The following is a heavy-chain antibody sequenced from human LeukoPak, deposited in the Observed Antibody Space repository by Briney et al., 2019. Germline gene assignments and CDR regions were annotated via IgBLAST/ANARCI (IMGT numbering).Heavy chain of an antibody. CDR1: GFTVFTND. J-gene: IGHJ4*02. V-gene: IGHV3-53*01. D-gene: IGHD1-14*01. CDR2: LYRDGNT. Sequence: GGSLRLSCTASGFTVFTNDMTWVRQAPGKGLDWVSVLYRDGNTKYADSVQGRFTISRDNSKNTLYLEMNSLRPDDTAVYYCARGVEPLAANTLAYWGQGTLVTVSS. CDR3: ARGVEPLAANTLAY.